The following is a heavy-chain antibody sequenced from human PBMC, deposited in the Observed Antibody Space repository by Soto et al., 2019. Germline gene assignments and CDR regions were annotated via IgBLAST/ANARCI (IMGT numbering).Heavy chain of an antibody. D-gene: IGHD1-26*01. CDR3: AGGVMYSGSYQD. J-gene: IGHJ4*02. V-gene: IGHV3-48*03. CDR2: ISNSGSTI. CDR1: GFTFSSHE. Sequence: PGGSLRLSCAASGFTFSSHEMAWVRQAPGKGLEWVSYISNSGSTIKYADSVKGRFTISRDNAKNSLYLQMNSLRAEDTAVYYCAGGVMYSGSYQDWGLGSLVTVSS.